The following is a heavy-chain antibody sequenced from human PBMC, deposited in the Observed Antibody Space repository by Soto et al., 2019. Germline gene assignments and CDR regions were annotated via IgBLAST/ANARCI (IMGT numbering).Heavy chain of an antibody. CDR3: ARGVYGGGRVSDY. CDR2: MNPISGNT. D-gene: IGHD4-17*01. V-gene: IGHV1-8*01. J-gene: IGHJ4*02. Sequence: QVQLVQCGAEVKKPGASVRVSCKASGYTFTSYDINWVRQAAGQGLEWMGWMNPISGNTGYAEKFQGRVTMTRDTSISTAYMELSSLRTEDTGVYYCARGVYGGGRVSDYWCQGTRVTVSS. CDR1: GYTFTSYD.